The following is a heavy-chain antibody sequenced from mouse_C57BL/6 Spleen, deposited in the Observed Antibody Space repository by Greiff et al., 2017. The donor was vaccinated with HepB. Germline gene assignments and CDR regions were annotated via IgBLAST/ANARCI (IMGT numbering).Heavy chain of an antibody. CDR1: GYAFSSYW. J-gene: IGHJ4*01. V-gene: IGHV1-80*01. CDR2: IYPGDGDT. CDR3: ARRDSSQYYAMDY. Sequence: VQLQQSGAELVKPGASVKISCKASGYAFSSYWMNWVKQRPGKGLEWIGQIYPGDGDTNYNGKFKGKATLTADKSSSTAYMQLSSLTSEDSAVYFCARRDSSQYYAMDYWGQGTSVTVSS. D-gene: IGHD3-2*02.